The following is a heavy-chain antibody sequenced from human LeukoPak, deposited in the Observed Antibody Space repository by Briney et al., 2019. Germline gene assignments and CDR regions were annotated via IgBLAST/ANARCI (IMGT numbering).Heavy chain of an antibody. J-gene: IGHJ4*02. CDR1: GFTFSSYW. Sequence: GGSLRLSCAVSGFTFSSYWMSWVRQAPGKGLEWVANIRQDASEKYYVDSVKGRFTISRDNAKNSLYLQMNNLRAEDTAVYYCARDYRSSSGWTVDYWGQGTLVTVSS. D-gene: IGHD6-19*01. CDR2: IRQDASEK. CDR3: ARDYRSSSGWTVDY. V-gene: IGHV3-7*01.